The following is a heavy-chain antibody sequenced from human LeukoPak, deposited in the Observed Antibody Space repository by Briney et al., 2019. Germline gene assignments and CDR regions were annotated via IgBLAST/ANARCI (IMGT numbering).Heavy chain of an antibody. CDR1: GFTFSSYW. D-gene: IGHD2-2*01. V-gene: IGHV3-7*01. CDR3: ARDFRVEHIVVVPAAMPANSSSWPLDY. CDR2: IKQDGSEK. Sequence: GGSLRLSCAASGFTFSSYWMSWVRQAPGKGLEWVANIKQDGSEKYCVDSVKGRFTISRDNAKNSLYLQMNSLRAEDTAVYYCARDFRVEHIVVVPAAMPANSSSWPLDYWGQGTLVTVSS. J-gene: IGHJ4*02.